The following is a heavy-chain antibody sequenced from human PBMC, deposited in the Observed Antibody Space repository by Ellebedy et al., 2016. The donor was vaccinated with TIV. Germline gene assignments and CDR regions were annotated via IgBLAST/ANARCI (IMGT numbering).Heavy chain of an antibody. CDR1: GFTFSDYY. CDR2: ISNSGSTI. D-gene: IGHD2-2*01. Sequence: GGSLRLSCAASGFTFSDYYMIWIRQAPGKGLEWVSYISNSGSTIYYADSVKGRFTISRDNAKNSLSLLMNSLRAEDKAVYYCARDARFIDQQHNWFDPWGQGTLVTVSS. J-gene: IGHJ5*02. V-gene: IGHV3-11*01. CDR3: ARDARFIDQQHNWFDP.